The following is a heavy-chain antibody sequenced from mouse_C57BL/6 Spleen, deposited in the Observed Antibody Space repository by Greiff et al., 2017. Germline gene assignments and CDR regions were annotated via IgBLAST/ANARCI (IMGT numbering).Heavy chain of an antibody. CDR3: VRHRLFYGYYGMDY. J-gene: IGHJ4*01. D-gene: IGHD1-2*01. Sequence: VQLKESGGGLVQPKGSLKLSCAASGFSFNTYAMNWVRQAPGKGLEWVARIRSKSNNYATYYADSVKDRFTISRDDSESMLYLQMNNLKTEDTAMYYCVRHRLFYGYYGMDYWGQGTSVTVSS. V-gene: IGHV10-1*01. CDR2: IRSKSNNYAT. CDR1: GFSFNTYA.